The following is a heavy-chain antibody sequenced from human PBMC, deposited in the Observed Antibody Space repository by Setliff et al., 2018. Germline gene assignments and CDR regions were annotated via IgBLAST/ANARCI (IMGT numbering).Heavy chain of an antibody. Sequence: GSLRLSCATSGFTFSSYATSWVRQAPGKGLEWVSAMSASGTSTYHADSVKGRFTISGDNSKNTLYLQMNSLRAEDTAVYFCAKSPVAYCSGAVCYPFDYWGQGTLVTVSS. V-gene: IGHV3-23*01. CDR2: MSASGTST. CDR3: AKSPVAYCSGAVCYPFDY. J-gene: IGHJ4*02. D-gene: IGHD2-8*02. CDR1: GFTFSSYA.